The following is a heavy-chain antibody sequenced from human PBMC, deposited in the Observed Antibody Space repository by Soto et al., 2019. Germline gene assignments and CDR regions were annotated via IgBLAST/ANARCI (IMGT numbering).Heavy chain of an antibody. CDR1: GYSFTSYW. J-gene: IGHJ6*02. D-gene: IGHD6-13*01. V-gene: IGHV5-10-1*01. CDR3: ARQGAAAGTNYYDGMDV. CDR2: IDPSDSYT. Sequence: GDSLKISCKGSGYSFTSYWISWVRQMPGKGLEWMGRIDPSDSYTNYSPSFQGHVTISADKSISTAYLQWSSLKASDTAMYYCARQGAAAGTNYYDGMDVWGQGTMETVSS.